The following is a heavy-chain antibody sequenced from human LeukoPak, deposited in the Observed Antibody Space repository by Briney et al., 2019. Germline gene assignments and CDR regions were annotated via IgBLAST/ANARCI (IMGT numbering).Heavy chain of an antibody. CDR3: ARSGSSGWYWVY. D-gene: IGHD6-19*01. CDR1: GFIFSSYS. J-gene: IGHJ4*02. V-gene: IGHV3-21*01. CDR2: ISSDSNYI. Sequence: GGSLRLSCAASGFIFSSYSMNWVRQAPGKGLEWVSSISSDSNYIYYADSVKGRFTISRDNAKNSLYLQMNSLRAEDTAVYYCARSGSSGWYWVYWGQGTLVTVSS.